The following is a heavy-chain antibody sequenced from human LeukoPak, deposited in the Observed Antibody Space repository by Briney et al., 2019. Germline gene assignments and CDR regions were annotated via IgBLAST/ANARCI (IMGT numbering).Heavy chain of an antibody. J-gene: IGHJ4*02. CDR3: VVHSATSCY. Sequence: GGSLRLSCATSGFTFSSYEMNWVRQAPGKGLEWISYITTNGTSTYYADSVKGRVTISRDTAKTALSLQVHSLRAEDTAGDCCVVHSATSCYWGQGTLVTVSS. D-gene: IGHD1-26*01. V-gene: IGHV3-48*03. CDR1: GFTFSSYE. CDR2: ITTNGTST.